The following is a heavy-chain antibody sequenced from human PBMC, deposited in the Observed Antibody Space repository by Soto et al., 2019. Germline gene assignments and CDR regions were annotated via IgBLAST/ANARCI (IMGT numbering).Heavy chain of an antibody. D-gene: IGHD2-2*01. J-gene: IGHJ6*02. CDR3: AKDKYPLFRYGFAV. Sequence: EVLLLESGGGLVQPGGSLRLSCAASGFSFSSYVMSWVRQAPGKGLEWVSTISGSGDSTSYAVSVKGRFTISRDNSKNTLYLQVHSLRAEDTAVYYCAKDKYPLFRYGFAVWGQGTTVTFSS. V-gene: IGHV3-23*01. CDR1: GFSFSSYV. CDR2: ISGSGDST.